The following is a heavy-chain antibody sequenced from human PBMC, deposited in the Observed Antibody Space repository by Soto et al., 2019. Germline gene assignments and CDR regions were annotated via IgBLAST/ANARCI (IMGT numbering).Heavy chain of an antibody. CDR1: GGSISSGGYY. D-gene: IGHD3-10*01. CDR2: IYYSGST. CDR3: ARDRGFGGYYGSGSYSAIDY. V-gene: IGHV4-31*03. Sequence: QVQLQESGPGLVKPSQTLSLTCTVSGGSISSGGYYWSWIRQHPGKGLEWIGYIYYSGSTYYNPSLKSRVTISVDTSKNQSSLKLSSVTAADTAVYYCARDRGFGGYYGSGSYSAIDYWGQGTLVTVSS. J-gene: IGHJ4*02.